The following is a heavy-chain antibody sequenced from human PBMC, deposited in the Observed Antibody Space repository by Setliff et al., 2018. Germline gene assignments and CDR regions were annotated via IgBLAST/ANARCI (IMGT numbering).Heavy chain of an antibody. D-gene: IGHD1-26*01. CDR3: ARWGENSGRPDWRAFDI. Sequence: SETLSLTCAVYGGSFGGYYWSWIRQPPGKGLEWIGEINHSGSTNYNPSLKSRVTMSVDTSKNQFSLKLTSVSAADTAVYYCARWGENSGRPDWRAFDIWGQGTMVTVSS. V-gene: IGHV4-34*01. J-gene: IGHJ3*02. CDR2: INHSGST. CDR1: GGSFGGYY.